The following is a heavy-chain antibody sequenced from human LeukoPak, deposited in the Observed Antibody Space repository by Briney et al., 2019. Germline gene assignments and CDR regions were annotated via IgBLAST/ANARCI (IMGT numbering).Heavy chain of an antibody. V-gene: IGHV1-18*01. D-gene: IGHD3-3*01. Sequence: ASVKVSCKASGYTFTSYGISWVRQAPGQGLEWMGWISAYNGNTNYAQKLQGRVTMTTDTSTSTAYMELRSLRSDDTAVYYCARCGTYCDFWSGYYYFDYWGQGTLVTVSS. J-gene: IGHJ4*02. CDR3: ARCGTYCDFWSGYYYFDY. CDR1: GYTFTSYG. CDR2: ISAYNGNT.